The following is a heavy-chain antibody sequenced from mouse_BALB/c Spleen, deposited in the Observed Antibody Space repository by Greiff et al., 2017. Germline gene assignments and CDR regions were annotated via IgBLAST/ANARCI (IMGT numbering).Heavy chain of an antibody. CDR1: GYTFTSYW. Sequence: QVQLQQSGAELAKPGASVKMSCKASGYTFTSYWMHWVKQRPGQGLEWIGYINPSTGYTEYNQKFKDKATLTADKSSSTAYMQLSSLTSEDSAVYYCARSRAYYRYDVGDYWGQGTTLTVSS. J-gene: IGHJ2*01. D-gene: IGHD2-14*01. CDR3: ARSRAYYRYDVGDY. CDR2: INPSTGYT. V-gene: IGHV1-7*01.